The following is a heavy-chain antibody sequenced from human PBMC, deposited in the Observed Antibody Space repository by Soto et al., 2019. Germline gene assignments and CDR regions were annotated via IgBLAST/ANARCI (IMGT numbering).Heavy chain of an antibody. Sequence: GGSLRLSCAASGFTVSSNYMSWVRQAPGKGLEWVSIVYSGGSTSYADSVKGRFTISRDNSKNTLYLQMNSLGAEDTAVYYCARGTESTFVDYFDYWGQGALVTVSS. CDR1: GFTVSSNY. V-gene: IGHV3-66*01. J-gene: IGHJ4*02. D-gene: IGHD3-3*02. CDR3: ARGTESTFVDYFDY. CDR2: VYSGGST.